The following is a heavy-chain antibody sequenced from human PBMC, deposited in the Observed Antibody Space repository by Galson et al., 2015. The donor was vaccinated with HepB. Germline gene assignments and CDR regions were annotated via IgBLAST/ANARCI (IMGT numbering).Heavy chain of an antibody. CDR1: GYTLTELS. V-gene: IGHV1-24*01. J-gene: IGHJ4*02. CDR2: FDPEDGET. D-gene: IGHD1-26*01. CDR3: AKSRRWTVGAWATVDY. Sequence: SVKVSCKVSGYTLTELSMHWVRQAPGKGLEWMGGFDPEDGETIYAQKFQGRVTMTEDTSTDTAYMELSSLRSEDTAVYYCAKSRRWTVGAWATVDYWGQGTLVTVSS.